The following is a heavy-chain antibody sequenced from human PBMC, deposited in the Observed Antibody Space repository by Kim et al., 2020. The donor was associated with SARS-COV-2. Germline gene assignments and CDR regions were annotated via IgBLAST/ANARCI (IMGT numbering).Heavy chain of an antibody. D-gene: IGHD4-4*01. CDR3: TTDGDHDYSPGDY. V-gene: IGHV3-15*01. J-gene: IGHJ4*02. Sequence: YAAPVKGRFTISRDDSKNTLYLQMNSLKTEDTAVYYCTTDGDHDYSPGDYWGQGTLVTVSS.